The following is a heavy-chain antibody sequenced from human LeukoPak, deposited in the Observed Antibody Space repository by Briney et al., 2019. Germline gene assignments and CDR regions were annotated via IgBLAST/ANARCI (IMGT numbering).Heavy chain of an antibody. J-gene: IGHJ4*02. CDR2: IYYSGST. V-gene: IGHV4-31*03. Sequence: SETLSLTCTVSGGSISSGGYYWSCIRQHPGKGLEWIGYIYYSGSTYYNPSLKSRVTISVDTSKNQFSLKLSSVTAADTAVYYCARTYCSGGSCYDLDYWGQGTLVTVSS. D-gene: IGHD2-15*01. CDR3: ARTYCSGGSCYDLDY. CDR1: GGSISSGGYY.